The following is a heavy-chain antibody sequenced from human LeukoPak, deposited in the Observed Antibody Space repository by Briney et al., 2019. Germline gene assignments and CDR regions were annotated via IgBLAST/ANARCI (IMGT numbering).Heavy chain of an antibody. Sequence: SETLSLTCTVSGGSISSSSYYWGWIRQPPGKGLEWIGSIYYSGSTNYNPSLKSRVTIPVDTSKNQFSLKLSSVTAADTAVYYCARDWGDYDAFDIWGQGTMVTVSS. V-gene: IGHV4-39*07. CDR1: GGSISSSSYY. CDR2: IYYSGST. CDR3: ARDWGDYDAFDI. J-gene: IGHJ3*02. D-gene: IGHD4-17*01.